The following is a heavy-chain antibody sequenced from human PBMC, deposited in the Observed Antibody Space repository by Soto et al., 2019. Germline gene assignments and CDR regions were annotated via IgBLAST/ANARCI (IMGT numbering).Heavy chain of an antibody. D-gene: IGHD7-27*01. V-gene: IGHV4-30-4*01. CDR1: GDSISNLDYF. J-gene: IGHJ5*01. Sequence: QVQLLESGPGLVKPSQTLSLTCSVSGDSISNLDYFWAWIRQPPGQALEYIGYIYKSATTYYNPSFESRVAIPVDTSKSQFSLSVTSVTAADTAVYFCARGRYCLTGRCFPNWFDSWGQGALVTVSS. CDR2: IYKSATT. CDR3: ARGRYCLTGRCFPNWFDS.